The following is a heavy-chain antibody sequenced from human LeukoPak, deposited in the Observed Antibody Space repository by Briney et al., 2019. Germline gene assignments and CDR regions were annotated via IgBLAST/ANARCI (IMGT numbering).Heavy chain of an antibody. Sequence: ASVTVSFQSSVYTFTDYYMHWVRQAPGQGRDGMGWINPNRGGTYYVQKFQGRVTMTWDRSTTSTYMELSSLRSDDTAVYFCARDRRRITMVVDIWGQGTMVTVSS. CDR1: VYTFTDYY. D-gene: IGHD3-22*01. CDR2: INPNRGGT. V-gene: IGHV1-2*02. J-gene: IGHJ3*02. CDR3: ARDRRRITMVVDI.